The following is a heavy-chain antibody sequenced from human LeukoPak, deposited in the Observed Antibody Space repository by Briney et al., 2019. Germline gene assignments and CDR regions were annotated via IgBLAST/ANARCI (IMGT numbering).Heavy chain of an antibody. V-gene: IGHV4-39*07. CDR1: GGSISSSSYY. CDR2: IYYSGST. Sequence: SETLSLTCTVSGGSISSSSYYWGWIRQPPGTGLEWIGSIYYSGSTYYNPSLKSRVTISVDTSKNQFSLKLSSVTAADTAVYYCARILVATTYHYYYYMDVWGKGTTVTVSS. CDR3: ARILVATTYHYYYYMDV. D-gene: IGHD5-12*01. J-gene: IGHJ6*03.